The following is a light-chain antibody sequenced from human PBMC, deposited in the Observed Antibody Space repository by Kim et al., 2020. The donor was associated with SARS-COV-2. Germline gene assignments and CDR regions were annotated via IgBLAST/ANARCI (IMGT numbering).Light chain of an antibody. Sequence: SPGQSITTSCTGTSSDVGSYNLVSWFQQHPGKAPKLMIYEVSKRPSGVSNRFSGSKSGNTASLTISGLQAEDEADYYCCSYAGRGVFGGGTQLTVL. V-gene: IGLV2-23*02. CDR2: EVS. J-gene: IGLJ3*02. CDR3: CSYAGRGV. CDR1: SSDVGSYNL.